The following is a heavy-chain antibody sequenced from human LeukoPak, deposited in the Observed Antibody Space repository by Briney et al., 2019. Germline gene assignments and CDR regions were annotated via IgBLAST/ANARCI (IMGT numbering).Heavy chain of an antibody. CDR1: GFTFSNYG. J-gene: IGHJ4*02. V-gene: IGHV3-33*06. Sequence: GGSLRLSCAASGFTFSNYGMHWVRQAPGKGLEWVAVIWYDGSNKYYADSVKGRFTISRDDSKNTLYLQTNSLRAEDTAVYYCAKDGGSGWYVGSDYWGQGTLATVSS. CDR3: AKDGGSGWYVGSDY. D-gene: IGHD6-19*01. CDR2: IWYDGSNK.